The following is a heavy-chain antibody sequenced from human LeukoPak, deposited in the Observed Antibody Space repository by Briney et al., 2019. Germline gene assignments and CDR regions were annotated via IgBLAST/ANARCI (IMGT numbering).Heavy chain of an antibody. D-gene: IGHD1-20*01. Sequence: SETLSLTCAGDSLSGSSVTWVRQPPGKGREGIGEISQSGNTNYSPSLKSRLTMSIDTSKSQISLNLSSATTADTAVYFCARGILRYDWTDSDVRAFHYYYYMDVWGPGVTVIVSS. CDR2: ISQSGNT. V-gene: IGHV4-34*01. CDR3: ARGILRYDWTDSDVRAFHYYYYMDV. CDR1: DSLSGSS. J-gene: IGHJ6*03.